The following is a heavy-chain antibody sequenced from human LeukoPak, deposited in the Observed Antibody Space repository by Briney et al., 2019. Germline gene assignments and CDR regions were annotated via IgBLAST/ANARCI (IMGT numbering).Heavy chain of an antibody. CDR3: ARDRLVITSNFYYGMDV. D-gene: IGHD3-22*01. CDR2: ISAYNGNT. J-gene: IGHJ6*02. V-gene: IGHV1-18*01. Sequence: GASVKVSCKASGYTFTSYGISWVRQAPGQGLEWMGWISAYNGNTNYAQKLQGRVTMTTDTSTSTAYMELSSLRSEDTAVYYCARDRLVITSNFYYGMDVWGQGTTVTVSS. CDR1: GYTFTSYG.